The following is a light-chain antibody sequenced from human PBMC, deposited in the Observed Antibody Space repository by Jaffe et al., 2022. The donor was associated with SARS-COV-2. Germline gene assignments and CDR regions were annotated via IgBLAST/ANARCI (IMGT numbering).Light chain of an antibody. CDR3: QQYGSSPYT. CDR2: GAS. Sequence: EIVLTQSPGTLSLSPGERATLSCRASQSVSRSFLAWYQQKPGLAPRLLIYGASTRATGIPDRFSGSGSGTDFTLTIDRLEPEDFAVYWCQQYGSSPYTFGQGTKLDIK. V-gene: IGKV3-20*01. CDR1: QSVSRSF. J-gene: IGKJ2*01.